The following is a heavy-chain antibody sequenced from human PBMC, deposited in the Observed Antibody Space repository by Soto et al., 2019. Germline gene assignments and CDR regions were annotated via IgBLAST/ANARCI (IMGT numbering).Heavy chain of an antibody. CDR2: INHSGST. J-gene: IGHJ4*02. CDR3: ARSPPDNYDFWSGYYRVGRFDY. Sequence: SETLSLTCAVYGGSFSGYHWSWIRQPPGKGLEWIGEINHSGSTNYNPSLKSRVTISVDTSKNQFSLKLSSVTAADTAVYYCARSPPDNYDFWSGYYRVGRFDYWGQGTLVTVSS. D-gene: IGHD3-3*01. V-gene: IGHV4-34*01. CDR1: GGSFSGYH.